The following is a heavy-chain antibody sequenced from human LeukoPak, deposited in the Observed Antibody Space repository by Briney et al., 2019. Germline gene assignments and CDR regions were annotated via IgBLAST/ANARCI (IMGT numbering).Heavy chain of an antibody. CDR1: GGSFSGYY. CDR2: INHSGST. J-gene: IGHJ5*02. Sequence: SETLSLTCAVYGGSFSGYYWSWIRQPPGKGLEWIGEINHSGSTNYNPSLKSRVTISVDTSKNQFSLKLSSVTAADTAVYYCARGFSLTNGDWFDPWGQGTLVTVSS. D-gene: IGHD2-8*01. CDR3: ARGFSLTNGDWFDP. V-gene: IGHV4-34*01.